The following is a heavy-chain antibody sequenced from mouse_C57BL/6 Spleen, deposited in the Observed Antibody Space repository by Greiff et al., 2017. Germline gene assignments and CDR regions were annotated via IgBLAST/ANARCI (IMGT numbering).Heavy chain of an antibody. CDR1: GYTFTSYW. D-gene: IGHD1-1*01. J-gene: IGHJ4*01. V-gene: IGHV1-52*01. CDR2: IDPSDSET. CDR3: VKNDVYYYGSSAYYYAMDY. Sequence: QVQLQQPGAELVRPGSSVKLSCKASGYTFTSYWMHWVKQRPIQGLEWIGNIDPSDSETHYNQKFKDKATLTVDKSSSTAYMQLSSLTSEDSAVYYCVKNDVYYYGSSAYYYAMDYWGQGASVTASS.